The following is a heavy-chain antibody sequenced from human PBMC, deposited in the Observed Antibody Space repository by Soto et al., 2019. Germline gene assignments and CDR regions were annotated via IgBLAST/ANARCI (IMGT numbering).Heavy chain of an antibody. CDR3: AKDETRRPYYMDV. V-gene: IGHV3-9*01. Sequence: GGSLRLSCAASGFTFDDYAMHLGRQAPGKGLEWVSGISWNSGSIGYADSVKGRFTISRDNAKNSLYLQMDSLRAEDTALYYCAKDETRRPYYMDVWGKGTTVTVSS. CDR2: ISWNSGSI. CDR1: GFTFDDYA. J-gene: IGHJ6*03.